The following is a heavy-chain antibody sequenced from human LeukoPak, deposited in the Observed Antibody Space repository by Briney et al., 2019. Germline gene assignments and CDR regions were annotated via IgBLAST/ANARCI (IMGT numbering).Heavy chain of an antibody. J-gene: IGHJ1*01. CDR3: TREVDFQH. CDR1: GFTFGDYA. V-gene: IGHV3-49*04. D-gene: IGHD2-2*01. CDR2: IRSKAYGGTT. Sequence: GGSLGLSCTASGFTFGDYAMSWVRQAPGKGLEWVGFIRSKAYGGTTEYAASVKGRFTISRDDSKSIAYLQMNSLKTEDTAVYYCTREVDFQHWGQGTLVTVSS.